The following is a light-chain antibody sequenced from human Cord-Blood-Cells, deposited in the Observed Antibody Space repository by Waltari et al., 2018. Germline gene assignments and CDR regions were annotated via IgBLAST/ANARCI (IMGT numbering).Light chain of an antibody. J-gene: IGKJ1*01. CDR3: QQYDNLPRT. V-gene: IGKV1-33*01. CDR2: DAS. Sequence: DIQMTQSPSSLSASVGDSVTITCQASQDISNYLNWYQQKPGKAPKLLIYDASNLETGVPSRFSGSGSGTYFTFTISSLQPEDIATYYCQQYDNLPRTFGQGTKVEIK. CDR1: QDISNY.